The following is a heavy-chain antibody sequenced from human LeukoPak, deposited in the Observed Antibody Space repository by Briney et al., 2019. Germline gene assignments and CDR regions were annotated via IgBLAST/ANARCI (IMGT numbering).Heavy chain of an antibody. Sequence: GASVKVSCKASGGTFSSYAISWVRQAPGQGLEWMGGIIPIFGTANYAQKFQGRVTITTDESTSTAYMELSSLRSEDTAVYYCARVMEEMATIPGILQHWGQGTLVTVSS. D-gene: IGHD5-24*01. CDR2: IIPIFGTA. CDR1: GGTFSSYA. CDR3: ARVMEEMATIPGILQH. V-gene: IGHV1-69*05. J-gene: IGHJ1*01.